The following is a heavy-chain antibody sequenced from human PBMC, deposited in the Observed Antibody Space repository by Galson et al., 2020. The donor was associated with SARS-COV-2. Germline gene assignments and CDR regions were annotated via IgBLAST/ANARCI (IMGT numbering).Heavy chain of an antibody. J-gene: IGHJ3*02. V-gene: IGHV3-30*04. Sequence: GGSLRLSCAASGFALSNSAMHWVRQAPGKGLEWVAIISYDGTTKYNSDSVKGRFTISRDISKNTLYLQMNSLRPEDTAVYYCARVAGCSGTSGFEAFDIWGHGTMVTVGS. D-gene: IGHD2-2*01. CDR3: ARVAGCSGTSGFEAFDI. CDR1: GFALSNSA. CDR2: ISYDGTTK.